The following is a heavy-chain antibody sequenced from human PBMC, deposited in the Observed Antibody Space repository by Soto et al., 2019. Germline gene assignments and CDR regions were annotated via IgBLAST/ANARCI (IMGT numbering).Heavy chain of an antibody. Sequence: SETLSLTCTVSGGSISSYYWSWIRQTPGKGLEWIGYIYYSGSTNYNPSLKSRVTISVDTSKNQFSLKLSSVTAADTAVYYCARGDIVATIALNYYFDYWGQGTLVTVSS. CDR2: IYYSGST. CDR3: ARGDIVATIALNYYFDY. CDR1: GGSISSYY. V-gene: IGHV4-59*01. D-gene: IGHD5-12*01. J-gene: IGHJ4*02.